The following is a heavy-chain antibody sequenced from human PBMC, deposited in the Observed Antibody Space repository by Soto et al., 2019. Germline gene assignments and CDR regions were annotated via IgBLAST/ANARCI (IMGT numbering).Heavy chain of an antibody. D-gene: IGHD3-22*01. CDR1: GGSISSSSYY. CDR3: ARHSYDSSVFGHYFDY. Sequence: QLQLQESGPGLVKPSETLSLTCTVSGGSISSSSYYWGWIRQPPGKGLEWIGSIYYSGSTYYNPSLKSRVTISVDTSKNQFSLKLSSVTAADTAVYYCARHSYDSSVFGHYFDYWGQGTLVTVSS. J-gene: IGHJ4*02. V-gene: IGHV4-39*01. CDR2: IYYSGST.